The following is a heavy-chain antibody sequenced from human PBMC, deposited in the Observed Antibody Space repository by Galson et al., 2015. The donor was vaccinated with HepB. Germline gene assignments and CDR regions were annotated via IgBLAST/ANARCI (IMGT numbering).Heavy chain of an antibody. D-gene: IGHD3-10*01. Sequence: SLRLSCAASGFTFSSYAMHWVRQAPGKGLEWVAVISYDGSNKYYADSVKGRFTISRDNSKNTLYLQMNSLRAEDTAVYYCARDHYYGSGSYMDYWGQGTLVTVSS. V-gene: IGHV3-30-3*01. CDR3: ARDHYYGSGSYMDY. J-gene: IGHJ4*02. CDR2: ISYDGSNK. CDR1: GFTFSSYA.